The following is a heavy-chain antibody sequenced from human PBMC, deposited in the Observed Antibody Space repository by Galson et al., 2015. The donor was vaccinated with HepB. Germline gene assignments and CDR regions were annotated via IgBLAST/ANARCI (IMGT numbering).Heavy chain of an antibody. CDR2: INPNSGGT. Sequence: SVKVSCKASGYTFTGYYMHWVRQAPGQGLEWMGWINPNSGGTNYAQKFQGRVTMTRDTSISTAYMELSRLRSDDTAVYYCARALGLVRSRYYYYGMDVWGQGTTVTVSS. J-gene: IGHJ6*02. V-gene: IGHV1-2*02. D-gene: IGHD6-6*01. CDR1: GYTFTGYY. CDR3: ARALGLVRSRYYYYGMDV.